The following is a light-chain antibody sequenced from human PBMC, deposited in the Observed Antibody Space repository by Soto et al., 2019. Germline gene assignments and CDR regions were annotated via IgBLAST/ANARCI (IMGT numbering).Light chain of an antibody. J-gene: IGLJ1*01. CDR2: GNI. CDR1: SSNLGADYD. CDR3: QSFDSSLSAYV. Sequence: QLVLTQPPSVSGAPGQRVTISCTGSSSNLGADYDVHWYQLLPGTAPQLLIYGNINRPSGVPDRFSGSKSATSASLVITGLQAEDEADYYCQSFDSSLSAYVFGAGTKVTVL. V-gene: IGLV1-40*01.